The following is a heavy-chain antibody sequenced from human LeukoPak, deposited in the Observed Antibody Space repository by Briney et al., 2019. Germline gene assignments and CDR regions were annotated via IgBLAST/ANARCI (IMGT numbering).Heavy chain of an antibody. CDR1: GYNFNRYS. J-gene: IGHJ4*02. CDR3: ARVSDTSMVTPGFDS. CDR2: VSTSNGAT. V-gene: IGHV1-18*01. Sequence: ASVKVSCKASGYNFNRYSITWVRQAPGQGLEWMGWVSTSNGATNYAEKFQGRVTMTTETVTKTAYLELRRLTSGDTAMYFCARVSDTSMVTPGFDSWGQGTLVTVS. D-gene: IGHD5-18*01.